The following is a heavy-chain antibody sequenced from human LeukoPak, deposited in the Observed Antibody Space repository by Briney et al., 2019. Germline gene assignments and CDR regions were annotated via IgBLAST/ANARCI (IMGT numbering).Heavy chain of an antibody. CDR2: IYYTGST. CDR1: GVSISSYY. Sequence: SETLSLTCAVSGVSISSYYWSWIRQPPGKGLEGIGYIYYTGSTNYNPSLKSRVTISVDTSKNQFSLKLTSVTAADTAVYYCARQDNSGYYHFDYWGQGTLVTVSS. V-gene: IGHV4-59*08. CDR3: ARQDNSGYYHFDY. J-gene: IGHJ4*02. D-gene: IGHD3-22*01.